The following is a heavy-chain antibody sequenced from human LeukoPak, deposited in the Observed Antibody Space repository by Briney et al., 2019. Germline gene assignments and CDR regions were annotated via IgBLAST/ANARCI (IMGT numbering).Heavy chain of an antibody. CDR3: ARDSIRSSESGKYFWSGYFDYYYYGMDV. V-gene: IGHV3-7*05. Sequence: GGSLRLSCAASGFTFSSYWTSWVRQAPGKGLEWVANIKQDGSEKYYVDSVKGRFTISRDNAKNSLYLRMNSLRAEDTAVYYCARDSIRSSESGKYFWSGYFDYYYYGMDVWGQGTTVTVSS. J-gene: IGHJ6*02. D-gene: IGHD3-3*01. CDR2: IKQDGSEK. CDR1: GFTFSSYW.